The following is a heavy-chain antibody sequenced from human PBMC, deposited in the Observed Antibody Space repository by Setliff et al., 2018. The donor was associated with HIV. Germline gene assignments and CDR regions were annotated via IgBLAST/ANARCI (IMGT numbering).Heavy chain of an antibody. CDR3: ARGNNYYGMDV. Sequence: SVKVSCKASGGTFSSYAISWVRQAPGQGLEWMGGIIPILGIANYAQKFQGIVTITADKSTSTAYMELSSLRYEDTAVYYCARGNNYYGMDVWGQGTTVTVSS. J-gene: IGHJ6*02. CDR1: GGTFSSYA. V-gene: IGHV1-69*10. CDR2: IIPILGIA.